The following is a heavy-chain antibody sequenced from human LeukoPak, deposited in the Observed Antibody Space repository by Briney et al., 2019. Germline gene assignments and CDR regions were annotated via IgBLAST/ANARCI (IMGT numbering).Heavy chain of an antibody. CDR1: GFTFSDYS. V-gene: IGHV3-48*01. CDR3: ARDYKYAFDN. D-gene: IGHD5-24*01. Sequence: GGSLRLSCAASGFTFSDYSMNWVRQAPGKGLEWISYTGIDSGNTNYADSVKGRFTISGDKAKNSLYLQMNSLRVEDTAVYYCARDYKYAFDNWGQGTLVTVSS. J-gene: IGHJ4*02. CDR2: TGIDSGNT.